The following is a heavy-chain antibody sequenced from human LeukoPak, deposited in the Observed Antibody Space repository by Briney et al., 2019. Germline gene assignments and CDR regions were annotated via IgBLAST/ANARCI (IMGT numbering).Heavy chain of an antibody. V-gene: IGHV3-23*01. CDR3: AKELYSSSWSYYYYYYMDV. CDR1: GFTFSSYA. D-gene: IGHD6-6*01. Sequence: GGSLRLSCAASGFTFSSYAMSWVRQAPGKGLEWVSAISGSGGSTYYADSVKGRFTISRDNSKNTLYLQMNSLRAEDTAVYYCAKELYSSSWSYYYYYYMDVWGKGTTVTVSS. CDR2: ISGSGGST. J-gene: IGHJ6*03.